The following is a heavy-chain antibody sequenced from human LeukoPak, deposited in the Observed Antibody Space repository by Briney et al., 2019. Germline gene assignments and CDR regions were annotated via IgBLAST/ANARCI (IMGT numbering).Heavy chain of an antibody. CDR2: INPSGGST. Sequence: ASVKVSCKASGYTFTSYYMHWVRQAPGQGLEWMGLINPSGGSTSYAQKFQGRVTMTRDTSTSTVYMELSSLRSEDTAVYYCAGEDYGGNSFDYWGQGTLVTVSS. CDR3: AGEDYGGNSFDY. J-gene: IGHJ4*02. CDR1: GYTFTSYY. V-gene: IGHV1-46*01. D-gene: IGHD4-23*01.